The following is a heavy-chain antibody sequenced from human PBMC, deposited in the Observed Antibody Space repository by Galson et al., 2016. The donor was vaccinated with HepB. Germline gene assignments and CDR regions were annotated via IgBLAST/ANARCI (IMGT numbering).Heavy chain of an antibody. CDR2: ISRSGTPT. D-gene: IGHD5-12*01. Sequence: SLRLSCAVSTISLNNYDMNWVRLAPGKGLEWISFISRSGTPTYYADSVKGLFTISRDNAGNSVNLQMNSLRADDTALYYCVAVRAEYSGAFKRKRRSDPQNDIWGQGTMVTVSS. CDR1: TISLNNYD. J-gene: IGHJ3*02. V-gene: IGHV3-48*03. CDR3: VAVRAEYSGAFKRKRRSDPQNDI.